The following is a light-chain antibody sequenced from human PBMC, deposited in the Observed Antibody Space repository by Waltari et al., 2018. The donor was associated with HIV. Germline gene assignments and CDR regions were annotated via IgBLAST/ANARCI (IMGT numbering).Light chain of an antibody. CDR2: EVA. V-gene: IGLV2-14*01. Sequence: QSALTQPASVSGSPGQSITISCSGTSTDIGGYIYVSCYPQHPGKAPKRVIYEVANRPSGISNRFSGSKSGNTASLTISGLQTEDEADYYCSSFTSSSFWVFGGGTKLTVL. CDR3: SSFTSSSFWV. CDR1: STDIGGYIY. J-gene: IGLJ3*02.